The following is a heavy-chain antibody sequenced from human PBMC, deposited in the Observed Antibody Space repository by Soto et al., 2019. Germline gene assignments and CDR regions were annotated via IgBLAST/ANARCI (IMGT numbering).Heavy chain of an antibody. CDR3: ARGVYGSRNYYTGPSAFDI. CDR2: TIPVFNTS. V-gene: IGHV1-69*06. Sequence: QVQLEQSGAEVKKPGSSVKISCKASGGTLSDHGVSWLRQAPGQGLEWVGGTIPVFNTSNYEPKYQGRVTIAAEKSTNIAYMELGSLRSDDTAFSYCARGVYGSRNYYTGPSAFDIWGQGTLVIVSS. D-gene: IGHD3-10*01. CDR1: GGTLSDHG. J-gene: IGHJ3*02.